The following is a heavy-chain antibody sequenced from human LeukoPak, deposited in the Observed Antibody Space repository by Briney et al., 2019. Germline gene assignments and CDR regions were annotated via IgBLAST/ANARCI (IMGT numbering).Heavy chain of an antibody. CDR2: INPNSGGT. D-gene: IGHD2-2*02. J-gene: IGHJ1*01. CDR3: ASPRGRCSSTSCYTEYFQH. Sequence: ASVKVSCRASGYTFTGYYMHWVRQAPGQGLEWMGWINPNSGGTNYEQKFQGRVTITADESTSTAYMELSSLRSEDTAVYYCASPRGRCSSTSCYTEYFQHWGQGTLVTVSS. V-gene: IGHV1-2*02. CDR1: GYTFTGYY.